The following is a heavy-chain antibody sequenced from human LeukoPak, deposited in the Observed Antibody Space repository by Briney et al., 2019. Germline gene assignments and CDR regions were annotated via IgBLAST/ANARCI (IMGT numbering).Heavy chain of an antibody. D-gene: IGHD6-19*01. V-gene: IGHV4-38-2*01. CDR2: IYHSGST. CDR3: ARGPGYSSGWYRY. Sequence: PSETLSLTCAVSGYSISSGYYWGWIRQPPGKGLEWIGSIYHSGSTYYNPSLKSRVTISVDTSKNQSSLKLSSVTAADTAVYYCARGPGYSSGWYRYWGQGTLVTVSS. J-gene: IGHJ4*02. CDR1: GYSISSGYY.